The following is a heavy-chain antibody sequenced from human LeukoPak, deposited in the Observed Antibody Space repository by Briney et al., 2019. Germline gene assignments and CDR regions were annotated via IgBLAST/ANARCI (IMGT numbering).Heavy chain of an antibody. Sequence: ASVKVSCKASGYTFTSYDINWVRQATGQGLEWMGWMNPNSGNTGYAQKFQGRVTITRNTSISTAYMELSSLRSEDTAVYYCARVEYDSSGYYGDFDYWGQGTLVTVSS. CDR1: GYTFTSYD. CDR3: ARVEYDSSGYYGDFDY. D-gene: IGHD3-22*01. CDR2: MNPNSGNT. V-gene: IGHV1-8*03. J-gene: IGHJ4*02.